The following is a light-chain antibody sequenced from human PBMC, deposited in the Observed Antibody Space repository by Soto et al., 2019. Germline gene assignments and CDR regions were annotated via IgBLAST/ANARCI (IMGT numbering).Light chain of an antibody. J-gene: IGKJ1*01. V-gene: IGKV3D-15*01. CDR3: QQYNNWWT. Sequence: RVMTQTSHTLSVSPGERATLSCRASETVRSNLAWYQQQPGQAPRLLIYAASTRATGIPARFIGNGSGTEFTLTISSLQSEDFAVNYCQQYNNWWTFGQGTKVDIK. CDR1: ETVRSN. CDR2: AAS.